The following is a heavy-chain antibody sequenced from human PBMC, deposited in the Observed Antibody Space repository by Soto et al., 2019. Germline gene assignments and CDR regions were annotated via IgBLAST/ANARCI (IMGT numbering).Heavy chain of an antibody. CDR2: INANSGGT. CDR1: GYTFSDYY. D-gene: IGHD6-19*01. J-gene: IGHJ4*02. V-gene: IGHV1-2*02. Sequence: ASVKVSCKASGYTFSDYYMHWVRQAPGQGLEWMGWINANSGGTTYAQKFQGRVTMTRDTSISTAYMELSRQSSDDTAIYYCARLQIEVAGTNWGQGTLVTVSS. CDR3: ARLQIEVAGTN.